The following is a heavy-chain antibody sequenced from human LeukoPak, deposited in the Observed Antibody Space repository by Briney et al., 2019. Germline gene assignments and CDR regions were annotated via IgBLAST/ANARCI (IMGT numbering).Heavy chain of an antibody. CDR3: ARDGGIAAVEY. CDR1: GGSISSYY. V-gene: IGHV4-59*01. J-gene: IGHJ4*02. Sequence: SEALSLTCTVSGGSISSYYWSWIRQPPGKGLEWIGYIYYSGSTNYNPSLKSRVTISVDTSKNQFSLKLSSVTAADTAVYYCARDGGIAAVEYWGQGTLVTVSS. CDR2: IYYSGST. D-gene: IGHD6-13*01.